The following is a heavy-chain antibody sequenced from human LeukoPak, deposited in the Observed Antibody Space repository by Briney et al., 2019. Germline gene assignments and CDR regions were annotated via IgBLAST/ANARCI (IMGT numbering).Heavy chain of an antibody. CDR1: GFTFSNYW. V-gene: IGHV3-74*03. J-gene: IGHJ5*02. CDR2: INTDGTTT. Sequence: GGSLRHSCAASGFTFSNYWMHWVRQAPGKALVWVSCINTDGTTTKYAGSVKGRFNISRDNARNTLFLQMNSLRAEDTAVYYCVRSVAVTFDPWGQGTLVTVSS. CDR3: VRSVAVTFDP. D-gene: IGHD6-19*01.